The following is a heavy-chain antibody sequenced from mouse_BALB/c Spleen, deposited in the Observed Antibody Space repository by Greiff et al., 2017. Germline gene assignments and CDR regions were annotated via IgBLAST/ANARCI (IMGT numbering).Heavy chain of an antibody. CDR2: ISNGGGSN. Sequence: EVKLVESGGGLVQPGGSLKLSCAASGFTFSSYTMSWVRQTPEKRLEWVAYISNGGGSNYYPDTVKGRFTISRDNAKNTLYLQMSSLKSEDTAMYYGAKRPLYGSVYWYVDVWGAGTTVTVSS. CDR3: AKRPLYGSVYWYVDV. CDR1: GFTFSSYT. D-gene: IGHD1-1*01. V-gene: IGHV5-12-2*01. J-gene: IGHJ1*01.